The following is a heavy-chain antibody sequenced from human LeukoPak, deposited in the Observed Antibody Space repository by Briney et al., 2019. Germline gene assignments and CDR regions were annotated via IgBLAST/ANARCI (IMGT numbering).Heavy chain of an antibody. V-gene: IGHV4-59*01. J-gene: IGHJ4*02. D-gene: IGHD6-13*01. Sequence: SETLSLTCTVSGGSISSYYWSWIRQPPGKGLEWIGFIFYSGTTNYNPSLKSRVTISVDTSKNQFSLKLSSVTAADTAVYYCARVTGYRIEDYFDYWGQGTLVTVSS. CDR1: GGSISSYY. CDR3: ARVTGYRIEDYFDY. CDR2: IFYSGTT.